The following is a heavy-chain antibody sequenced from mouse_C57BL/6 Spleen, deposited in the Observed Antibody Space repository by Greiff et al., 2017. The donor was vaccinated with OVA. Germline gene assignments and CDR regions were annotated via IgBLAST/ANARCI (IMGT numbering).Heavy chain of an antibody. CDR3: ARRWAYGSVDY. V-gene: IGHV1-62-3*01. D-gene: IGHD1-1*01. Sequence: QVQLQQPGAELVKPGASVKLSCKASGYTFTSYWMHWVKQRPGRGLEWIGRIDPNSGGTTYNEKFKSKATLTVDTSSSTAYMQLSSLTSEDAAVYYCARRWAYGSVDYWGQGTTLTVSS. CDR1: GYTFTSYW. CDR2: IDPNSGGT. J-gene: IGHJ2*01.